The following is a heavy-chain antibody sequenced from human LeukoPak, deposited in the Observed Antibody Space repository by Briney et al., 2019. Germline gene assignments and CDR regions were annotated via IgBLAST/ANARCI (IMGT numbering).Heavy chain of an antibody. V-gene: IGHV3-30-3*01. Sequence: PGGSLRLSCAASGFTFSSYAMHWVRQAPGKGLEWVAVISYDGSNKYYADSVKGRFTISRDNSRNTLYLQMNSLRAEDTAVYYCARDDDYRDYDDAFDIWGQGTMVTVSS. D-gene: IGHD4-17*01. CDR3: ARDDDYRDYDDAFDI. CDR1: GFTFSSYA. J-gene: IGHJ3*02. CDR2: ISYDGSNK.